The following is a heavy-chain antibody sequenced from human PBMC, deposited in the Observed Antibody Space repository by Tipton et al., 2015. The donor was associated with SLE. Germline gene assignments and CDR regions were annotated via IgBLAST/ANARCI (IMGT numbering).Heavy chain of an antibody. V-gene: IGHV3-30*02. D-gene: IGHD6-13*01. CDR2: IRYDGSKK. Sequence: SLRLSCAASGFTFSSYGMHWVRQAPGKGLEWVAFIRYDGSKKYYADSVKGRFTISRDNSKNTLYLQMNSLRAEDTAVYYCAKDLSGYPAAGTLDYWGQGTLVTVSS. CDR1: GFTFSSYG. J-gene: IGHJ4*02. CDR3: AKDLSGYPAAGTLDY.